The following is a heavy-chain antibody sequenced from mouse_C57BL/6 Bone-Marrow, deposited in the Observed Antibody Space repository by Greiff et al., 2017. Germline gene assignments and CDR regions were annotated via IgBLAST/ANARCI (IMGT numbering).Heavy chain of an antibody. CDR3: ARRHYYGSSYWYFDV. Sequence: ESGPGLVKPSQSLSLTCSVTGYSITSGYYWNWIRQFPGNKLEWMGYISYDGSNNYNPSLKNRISITRDTSKNQFFLKLNSVTTEDTATYYCARRHYYGSSYWYFDVWGTGTTVTVSS. J-gene: IGHJ1*03. D-gene: IGHD1-1*01. CDR1: GYSITSGYY. CDR2: ISYDGSN. V-gene: IGHV3-6*01.